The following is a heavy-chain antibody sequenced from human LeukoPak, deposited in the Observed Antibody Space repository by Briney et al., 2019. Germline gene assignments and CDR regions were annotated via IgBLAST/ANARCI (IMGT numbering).Heavy chain of an antibody. CDR3: ARLLDNDIGGDPDTFDV. D-gene: IGHD2-21*01. Sequence: SETLSLTCTVSGGSLSGHYWSWIRQPPGKRLEWIGYVSYTGRTKYNPSLQSRVTISIDTSKNQFSLKLTSVTSAATAVYSCARLLDNDIGGDPDTFDVWGQGT. CDR2: VSYTGRT. CDR1: GGSLSGHY. J-gene: IGHJ3*01. V-gene: IGHV4-59*11.